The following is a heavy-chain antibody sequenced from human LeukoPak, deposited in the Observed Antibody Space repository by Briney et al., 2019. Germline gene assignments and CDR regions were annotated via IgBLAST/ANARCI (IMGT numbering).Heavy chain of an antibody. CDR2: INTGSSTI. V-gene: IGHV3-48*04. J-gene: IGHJ4*02. Sequence: GRSLRLSCAASGFTFSSYTMNWVRQAPGRGLEWVSYINTGSSTIYYADSVKGRFTTSRDNAKNSLFLQMNSLRAEDTAVYYCARVLIAATDYWGQGTLVTVSS. CDR3: ARVLIAATDY. CDR1: GFTFSSYT. D-gene: IGHD6-13*01.